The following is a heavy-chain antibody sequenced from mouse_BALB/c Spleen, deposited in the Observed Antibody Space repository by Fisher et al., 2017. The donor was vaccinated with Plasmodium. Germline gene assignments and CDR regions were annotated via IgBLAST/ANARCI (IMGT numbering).Heavy chain of an antibody. CDR3: TRGNYGAMDY. V-gene: IGHV1S36*01. Sequence: KFKGKATPTVDKPSSTAYMQLSSLTSEDSAVYYCTRGNYGAMDYWGQGTSVTVSS. D-gene: IGHD2-1*01. J-gene: IGHJ4*01.